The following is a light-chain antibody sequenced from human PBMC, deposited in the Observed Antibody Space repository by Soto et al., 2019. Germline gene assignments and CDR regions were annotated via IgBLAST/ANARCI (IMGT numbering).Light chain of an antibody. J-gene: IGKJ1*01. V-gene: IGKV3-15*01. CDR3: QQYNNWPRT. CDR2: GAS. CDR1: QSVSSN. Sequence: ELVMTQSPATLSVSPGERATLSCRASQSVSSNLAWYQQKPGQAPRLLIYGASTRATGIPARFSGSGSGTEFTITISSLQSEDCEVYYGQQYNNWPRTFGQGTKVDIK.